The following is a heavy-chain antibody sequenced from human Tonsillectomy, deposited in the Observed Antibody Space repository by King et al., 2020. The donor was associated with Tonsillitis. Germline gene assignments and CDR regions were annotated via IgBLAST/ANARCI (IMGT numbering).Heavy chain of an antibody. CDR2: IDHSGST. J-gene: IGHJ4*02. CDR3: ARSTVGRFYY. CDR1: GGSFSGYY. V-gene: IGHV4-34*01. D-gene: IGHD4-23*01. Sequence: VQLQQWGAGLLKPSETLSLTCAVFGGSFSGYYWIWLRQPPGKGLEWIGEIDHSGSTNYNPSLTSRVTISVDTSKNQFSLKLSSVTAADTAVYYCARSTVGRFYYWGQGTLVTVSS.